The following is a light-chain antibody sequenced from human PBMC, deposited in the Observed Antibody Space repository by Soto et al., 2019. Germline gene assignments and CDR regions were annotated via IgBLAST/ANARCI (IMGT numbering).Light chain of an antibody. Sequence: QSALTQPASVSGSPGQPITISCTGTSSDIGGYNYVSWYQQYPGKVPKLMIYDVTYRPSGVSARCSGSKSGNTASLTISGLQAEDEADYYCSSYTSSNTLIFGGGTKLTVL. CDR2: DVT. CDR1: SSDIGGYNY. J-gene: IGLJ2*01. CDR3: SSYTSSNTLI. V-gene: IGLV2-14*01.